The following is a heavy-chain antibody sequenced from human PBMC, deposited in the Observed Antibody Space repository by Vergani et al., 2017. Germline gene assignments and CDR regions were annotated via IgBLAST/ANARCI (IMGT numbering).Heavy chain of an antibody. CDR3: ARDTWIQLWPGDYYYYYYMDV. V-gene: IGHV3-30-3*01. Sequence: QVQLVESGGGVVQPGRSLRLSCAASGFTFSSYAMLWVRQAPGKGLEWVAVISYDGSNKYYADSVKGRFTISRDNSKNTLYLQMNSLRAEDTAVYYCARDTWIQLWPGDYYYYYYMDVWGKGTTVTVSS. J-gene: IGHJ6*03. CDR2: ISYDGSNK. D-gene: IGHD5-18*01. CDR1: GFTFSSYA.